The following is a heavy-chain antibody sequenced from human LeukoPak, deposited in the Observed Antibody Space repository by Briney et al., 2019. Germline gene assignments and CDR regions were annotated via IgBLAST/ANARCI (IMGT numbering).Heavy chain of an antibody. CDR2: INPGGGST. V-gene: IGHV1-46*04. D-gene: IGHD2-15*01. Sequence: GASVKVSCKAFGYSFSSRYMHWVRQAPGQGLEWMGIINPGGGSTRYAQKLQGRVTLTRDTSTSTVYMELTSLRSEDTAVYYCAGDLLDCSGGSCYPTDHYGMDVWGQGTTVTVSS. CDR1: GYSFSSRY. CDR3: AGDLLDCSGGSCYPTDHYGMDV. J-gene: IGHJ6*02.